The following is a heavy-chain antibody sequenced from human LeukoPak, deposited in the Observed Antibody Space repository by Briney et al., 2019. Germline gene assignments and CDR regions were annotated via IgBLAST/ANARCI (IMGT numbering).Heavy chain of an antibody. Sequence: GGSLRLSCAASGFTFSSYAMSWVRQAPGKGLEWVSYISSSGSTIYYADSVKGRFTISRDNAKNSLYLQMNSLRAEDTAVYYCARDSRVRWFDPWGQGTLVTVSS. CDR2: ISSSGSTI. D-gene: IGHD3-3*01. V-gene: IGHV3-48*04. CDR3: ARDSRVRWFDP. J-gene: IGHJ5*02. CDR1: GFTFSSYA.